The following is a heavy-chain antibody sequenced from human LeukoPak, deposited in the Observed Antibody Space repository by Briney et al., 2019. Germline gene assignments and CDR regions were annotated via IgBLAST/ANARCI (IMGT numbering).Heavy chain of an antibody. CDR2: VVYTGST. J-gene: IGHJ3*01. Sequence: KSSETLSLTCTVSGGSISSSSRHWGWIRQPPGKGLEWIGSVVYTGSTYYNASLKSRVSISADTSKNQFFLMLTSVTAADTAVYYCARRDASSGYAFDVWGQGTMVTVSS. CDR3: ARRDASSGYAFDV. CDR1: GGSISSSSRH. D-gene: IGHD6-13*01. V-gene: IGHV4-39*01.